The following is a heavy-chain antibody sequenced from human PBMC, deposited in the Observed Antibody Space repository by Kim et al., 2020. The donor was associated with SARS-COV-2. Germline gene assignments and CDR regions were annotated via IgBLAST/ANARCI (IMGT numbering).Heavy chain of an antibody. CDR2: TYYRSKWYN. J-gene: IGHJ4*02. CDR3: ARSHVAVSGIVTFAN. D-gene: IGHD6-19*01. CDR1: GDSVSSNIAA. V-gene: IGHV6-1*01. Sequence: SETLSLTCAVSGDSVSSNIAAWNWIRQSPSRGLEWLGRTYYRSKWYNDYAVSARSRITINPDTSKNQFSLQLNSVTPEDTAVYYCARSHVAVSGIVTFANWGQGTLVTVSS.